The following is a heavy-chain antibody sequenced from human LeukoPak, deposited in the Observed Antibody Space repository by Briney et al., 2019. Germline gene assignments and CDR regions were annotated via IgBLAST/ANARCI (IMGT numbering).Heavy chain of an antibody. J-gene: IGHJ5*02. Sequence: ASVKVSCQASGGTFSSYAISWVRQAPGQGLEWMGGIIPIFGTANYAQKFQGRVTITADESTSTAYMELRSLRSDDTAVYYCARSSGRLDILTGYYKGANWFDPWGQGTLVTVSS. CDR1: GGTFSSYA. D-gene: IGHD3-9*01. CDR3: ARSSGRLDILTGYYKGANWFDP. CDR2: IIPIFGTA. V-gene: IGHV1-69*13.